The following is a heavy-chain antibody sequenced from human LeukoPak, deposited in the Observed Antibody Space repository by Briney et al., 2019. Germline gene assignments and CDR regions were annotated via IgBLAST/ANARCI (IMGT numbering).Heavy chain of an antibody. V-gene: IGHV1-2*02. Sequence: GASVKVSCKASGYTFTGYYMHWVRQAPGQGLEWMGWINPNSGGTNYAQKFQGRVTMTRDTSISTAYMELSRLRSDDTAVYYCARGGDNHIVVVPAADDYWGQGTLVPVSS. D-gene: IGHD2-2*01. CDR2: INPNSGGT. CDR1: GYTFTGYY. CDR3: ARGGDNHIVVVPAADDY. J-gene: IGHJ4*02.